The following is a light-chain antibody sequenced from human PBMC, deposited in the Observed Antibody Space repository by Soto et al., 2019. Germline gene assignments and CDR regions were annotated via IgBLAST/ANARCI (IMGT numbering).Light chain of an antibody. CDR3: QQRFNCAT. J-gene: IGKJ4*01. V-gene: IGKV3-11*01. CDR1: QSVSSY. Sequence: EIVLTQSPATLSLSPGERATLSCRASQSVSSYLAWYQQKPGQAPRLLIYDASNRATGIPARFSGSGSGTDFTLTINSLEPEDFGVYYCQQRFNCATFGGGTKVEIK. CDR2: DAS.